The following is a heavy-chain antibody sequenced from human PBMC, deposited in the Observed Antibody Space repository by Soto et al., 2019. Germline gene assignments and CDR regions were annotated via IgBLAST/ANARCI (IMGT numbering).Heavy chain of an antibody. J-gene: IGHJ5*02. CDR1: GGSISSYY. CDR2: IYYSGST. D-gene: IGHD6-13*01. V-gene: IGHV4-59*01. Sequence: SETLSLTCTVSGGSISSYYWSWIRQPPGKGLEWIGYIYYSGSTNYNPSLKSRVTISVDTSKNQFSPKLSSVTAADTAVYYCARVERAAAQPNWFDPWGQGTLVTVS. CDR3: ARVERAAAQPNWFDP.